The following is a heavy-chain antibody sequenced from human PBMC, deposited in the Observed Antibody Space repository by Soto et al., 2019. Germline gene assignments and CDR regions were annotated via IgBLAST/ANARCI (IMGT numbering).Heavy chain of an antibody. V-gene: IGHV1-69*06. CDR1: GGTFSSYA. CDR3: ARVQSAVVVAATPHLLAFMDV. D-gene: IGHD2-15*01. CDR2: IIPIFGTA. J-gene: IGHJ6*02. Sequence: GASVKVSCKASGGTFSSYAISWVRQAPGQGLEWMGGIIPIFGTANYAQKFQGRVTITADKSTSTAYTELSSLRSEDTAVYYCARVQSAVVVAATPHLLAFMDVWGQGTTVTVS.